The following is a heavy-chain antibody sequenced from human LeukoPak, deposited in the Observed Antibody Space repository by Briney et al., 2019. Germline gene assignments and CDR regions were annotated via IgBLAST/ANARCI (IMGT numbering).Heavy chain of an antibody. Sequence: GGSLRLSCAASGFTFSSYAMHWVRQAPGKGLEWVAGISYDGRNKHYADSVKGRFTISRDNSKKTLYLQMNSLRAEDTGVYYCLTPAGWVNYWGQGTLVTVSS. CDR1: GFTFSSYA. J-gene: IGHJ4*02. V-gene: IGHV3-30*04. D-gene: IGHD1-14*01. CDR2: ISYDGRNK. CDR3: LTPAGWVNY.